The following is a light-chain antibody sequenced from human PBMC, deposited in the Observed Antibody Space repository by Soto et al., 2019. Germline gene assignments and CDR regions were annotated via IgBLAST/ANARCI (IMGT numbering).Light chain of an antibody. CDR2: DAS. J-gene: IGKJ3*01. CDR3: QQYDNLPLT. CDR1: QDISNY. Sequence: DIQMTQSPSSLSASVGDRVTITCQASQDISNYLNWYQQKPGKAPKLLIYDASNFETGVPSRFSGSGSGTDFTFTISSLQPEDIATYYCQQYDNLPLTFGPGTKVAIK. V-gene: IGKV1-33*01.